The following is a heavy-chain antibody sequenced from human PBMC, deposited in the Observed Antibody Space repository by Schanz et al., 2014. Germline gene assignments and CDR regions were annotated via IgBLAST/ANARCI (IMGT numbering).Heavy chain of an antibody. CDR1: GGSVSSGRYY. CDR3: ARDRGHGDLPGDI. D-gene: IGHD4-17*01. V-gene: IGHV4-31*03. J-gene: IGHJ3*02. Sequence: QVQLQESGPGLVKPSQTLSLSCTVSGGSVSSGRYYWSWIRQFPGKGLEWIGFISYSGSTYYNPSLKSRVTISVDTSKNQFSLNLSSATAADTAVYYCARDRGHGDLPGDISGQGTMVTVSS. CDR2: ISYSGST.